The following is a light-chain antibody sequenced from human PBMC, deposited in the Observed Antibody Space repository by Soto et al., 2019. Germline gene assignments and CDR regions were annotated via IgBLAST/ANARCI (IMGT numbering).Light chain of an antibody. V-gene: IGKV1-6*01. J-gene: IGKJ1*01. CDR3: LQAFNYPLT. CDR2: AAS. Sequence: IHITHSPSSLSSSVLDIFTITCLASQGIRNDLGWYQQKPGKAPKLLFYAASTLQSGVPSRFSGSGSGTDFTLTISSLQPEDFATYYCLQAFNYPLTFGQGTKVDIK. CDR1: QGIRND.